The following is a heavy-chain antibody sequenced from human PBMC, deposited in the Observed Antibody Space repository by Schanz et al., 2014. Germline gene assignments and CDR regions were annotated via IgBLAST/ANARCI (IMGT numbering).Heavy chain of an antibody. CDR1: GFTFSDYY. D-gene: IGHD6-19*01. CDR2: ISNSGTYT. J-gene: IGHJ6*02. Sequence: QVQLVESGGGLVKPGGSLRLSCAASGFTFSDYYMTWIRQAPGKGLEWISYISNSGTYTKYADSVKGRFVISRDNARSSLYLQMSSLRDGDTAVYYCASVIMVAGNHRDGRDVWRQGTTVIVSS. V-gene: IGHV3-11*05. CDR3: ASVIMVAGNHRDGRDV.